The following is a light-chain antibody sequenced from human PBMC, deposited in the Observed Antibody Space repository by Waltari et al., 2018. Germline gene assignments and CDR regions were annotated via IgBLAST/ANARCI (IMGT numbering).Light chain of an antibody. CDR3: QQYNNWPRT. V-gene: IGKV3-15*01. Sequence: EIVMTQSPATLSVSPGERATLSCRASQSVNNNLAWYQQKPGQAPRLLIFDASTRATGIPVRFSGSGSGTEFTLTISSLQSEDFAVYYCQQYNNWPRTFGQGTKVEIK. J-gene: IGKJ1*01. CDR2: DAS. CDR1: QSVNNN.